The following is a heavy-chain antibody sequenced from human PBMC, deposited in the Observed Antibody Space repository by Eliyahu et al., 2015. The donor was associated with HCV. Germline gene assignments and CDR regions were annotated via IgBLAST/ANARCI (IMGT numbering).Heavy chain of an antibody. CDR1: GGSFSGYY. Sequence: QVQLQQWGAGLLKPSETLSLTCAANGGSFSGYYWSWIRQPPGKGLEWIGEINHSGSTNYNPSLKSRVTISVDTSKIQFSLKLSSVTAADTAVYYCARRAAAVKEFDYWGQGTLVTVSS. CDR3: ARRAAAVKEFDY. CDR2: INHSGST. J-gene: IGHJ4*02. V-gene: IGHV4-34*01. D-gene: IGHD6-13*01.